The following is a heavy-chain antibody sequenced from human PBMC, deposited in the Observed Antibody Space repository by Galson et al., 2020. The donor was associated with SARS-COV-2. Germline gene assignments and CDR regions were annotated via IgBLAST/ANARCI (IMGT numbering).Heavy chain of an antibody. CDR1: GYTFTGNY. J-gene: IGHJ4*02. V-gene: IGHV1-2*02. D-gene: IGHD6-19*01. CDR2: INPNNGGT. CDR3: ARIAEGWSDY. Sequence: ASVKVSCKASGYTFTGNYIHWVRQAPGQGLEWMGWINPNNGGTNYAQKFQGRVTVTRDTSINTAYMELSRLRSDDTAVYYCARIAEGWSDYWGQGTLVTVSS.